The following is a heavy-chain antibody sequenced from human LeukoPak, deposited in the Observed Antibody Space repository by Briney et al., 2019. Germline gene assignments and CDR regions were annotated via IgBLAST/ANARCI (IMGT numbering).Heavy chain of an antibody. CDR1: GGSISSNSYY. D-gene: IGHD4-17*01. J-gene: IGHJ4*02. V-gene: IGHV4-39*07. CDR2: IYYSGST. CDR3: ARGERGYGDGGYVRFFDY. Sequence: SETLSLTCTVSGGSISSNSYYWGWIRQPPGKGLEWIGSIYYSGSTYYNPSLKSRVTISGDTSTNEFSLRLRSVTAADTAIYYCARGERGYGDGGYVRFFDYWGQGSLVTVSS.